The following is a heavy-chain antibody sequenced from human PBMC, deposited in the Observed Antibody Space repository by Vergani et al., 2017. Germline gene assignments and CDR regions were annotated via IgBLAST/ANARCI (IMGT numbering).Heavy chain of an antibody. CDR3: AKANPRNSXYDYLYYYHAMDV. CDR1: GFTFSSHA. Sequence: EVQLLQSEGAVVQPGGSLRLSCVASGFTFSSHAMNWVRQAPGKGLEWVSGISGSGGSTYYAGSVKGRFTISRDSSKNTLYLQMNSLSAGDTAVYYCAKANPRNSXYDYLYYYHAMDVWGQGTTVTVSS. CDR2: ISGSGGST. D-gene: IGHD5-12*01. V-gene: IGHV3-23*01. J-gene: IGHJ6*02.